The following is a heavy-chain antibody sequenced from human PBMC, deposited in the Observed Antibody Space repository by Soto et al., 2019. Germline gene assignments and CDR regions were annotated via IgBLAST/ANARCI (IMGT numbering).Heavy chain of an antibody. J-gene: IGHJ5*02. V-gene: IGHV4-4*07. CDR2: IYSSGTT. Sequence: PSETLSLTCTVSGGSISGYYWTWIRQPAGKGLEWIGRIYSSGTTKYNPSLKSRVTMSLDTSKNQFSLSLSSVTATDTAVYYCARGQRFSDWFDPWGPGTLVTVSP. CDR3: ARGQRFSDWFDP. D-gene: IGHD3-3*01. CDR1: GGSISGYY.